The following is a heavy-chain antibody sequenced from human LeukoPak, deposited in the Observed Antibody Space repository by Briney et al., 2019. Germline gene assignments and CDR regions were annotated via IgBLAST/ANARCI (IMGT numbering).Heavy chain of an antibody. CDR3: AKDLGIGGSGF. J-gene: IGHJ4*02. CDR2: ISGSGGST. Sequence: GSLRLSCAASGFTFSSYGMSWVRQAPGKGLEWVSAISGSGGSTYYADSVKGRFTISRDNSKNTLYLQMNSLRAEDTALYYCAKDLGIGGSGFWGQGTLVTVSS. V-gene: IGHV3-23*01. CDR1: GFTFSSYG. D-gene: IGHD3-22*01.